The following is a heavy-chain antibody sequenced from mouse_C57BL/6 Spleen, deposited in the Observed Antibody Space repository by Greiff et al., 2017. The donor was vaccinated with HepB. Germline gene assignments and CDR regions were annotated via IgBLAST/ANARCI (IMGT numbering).Heavy chain of an antibody. D-gene: IGHD2-4*01. Sequence: QVQLQQSGPELVKPGASVKISCKASGYAFSSSWMNWVKQRPGKGLEWIGRIYPGDGDTNYNGKFKGKATLTADKSSSTAYMQLSSLTSEDSAVYFCALIYYDYDEGDYWGQGTTLTVSS. CDR1: GYAFSSSW. CDR2: IYPGDGDT. CDR3: ALIYYDYDEGDY. V-gene: IGHV1-82*01. J-gene: IGHJ2*01.